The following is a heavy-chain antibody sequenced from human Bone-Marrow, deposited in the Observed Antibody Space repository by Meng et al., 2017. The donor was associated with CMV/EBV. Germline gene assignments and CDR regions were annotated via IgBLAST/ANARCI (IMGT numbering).Heavy chain of an antibody. Sequence: SGGSISSSSYYWGWIRRPPGKGLEWIRSIYYSGSTYYNPSLKSRVTISVDTSKNQFSLKLSSVTAADTAVYYCASSYSSSSSNWFDPWGQGTLVTVSS. J-gene: IGHJ5*02. V-gene: IGHV4-39*07. D-gene: IGHD6-6*01. CDR3: ASSYSSSSSNWFDP. CDR2: IYYSGST. CDR1: GGSISSSSYY.